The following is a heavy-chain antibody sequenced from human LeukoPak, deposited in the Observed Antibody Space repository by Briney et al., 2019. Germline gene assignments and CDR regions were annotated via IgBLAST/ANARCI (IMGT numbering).Heavy chain of an antibody. CDR1: GGSISSGGYS. D-gene: IGHD6-19*01. J-gene: IGHJ6*02. CDR3: ARVGSGWYYYGMDV. Sequence: SETLSLTCAVSGGSISSGGYSWSWIRQPPGKGLEWIGYIYHSGSTYYNPSLKSRVTMSVDTSKNQFSLKLSSVTAADTAVYYCARVGSGWYYYGMDVWGQGTTVTVSS. V-gene: IGHV4-30-2*01. CDR2: IYHSGST.